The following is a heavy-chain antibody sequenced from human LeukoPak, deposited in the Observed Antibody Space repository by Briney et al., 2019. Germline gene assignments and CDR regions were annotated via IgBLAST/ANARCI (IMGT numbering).Heavy chain of an antibody. CDR3: AKDLATSYYYYYMDV. J-gene: IGHJ6*03. CDR1: GFTFDDYA. CDR2: ISWNSGSI. V-gene: IGHV3-9*01. Sequence: GRSLRLSCAASGFTFDDYAMHGVRQAPGKGLEWVSGISWNSGSIGYADSVKGRFTISRDNAKNSLYLQMNSLRAEDTALYYCAKDLATSYYYYYMDVWGKGTTVTVSS. D-gene: IGHD1-1*01.